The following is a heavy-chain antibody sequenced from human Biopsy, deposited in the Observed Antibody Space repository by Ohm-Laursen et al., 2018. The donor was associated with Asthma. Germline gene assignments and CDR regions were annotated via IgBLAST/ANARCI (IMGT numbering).Heavy chain of an antibody. Sequence: SLRLSCTASGFAVSSDHMFWVCQPPGKGLEWVSVIYSGGGPFYADSVKGRVTISRDISKNTLSLQMTSLRAEDTAVYYCARAYGGNFLSGAFDIWGQGTMVTVSS. V-gene: IGHV3-53*01. J-gene: IGHJ3*02. CDR1: GFAVSSDH. D-gene: IGHD4-23*01. CDR3: ARAYGGNFLSGAFDI. CDR2: IYSGGGP.